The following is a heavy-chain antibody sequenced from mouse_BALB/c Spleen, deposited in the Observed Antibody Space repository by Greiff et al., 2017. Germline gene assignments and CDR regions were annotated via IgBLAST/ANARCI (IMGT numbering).Heavy chain of an antibody. CDR3: ASRDYYGSSGAY. CDR1: GYTFSSYW. Sequence: QVQLQQSGAELMKPGASVKISCKATGYTFSSYWIEWVKQRPGHGLEWIGEILPGSGSTNYNEKFKGKATFTADTSSNTAYMQLSSLTSEDSAVYYCASRDYYGSSGAYWGQGTLVTVSA. CDR2: ILPGSGST. J-gene: IGHJ3*01. V-gene: IGHV1-9*01. D-gene: IGHD1-1*01.